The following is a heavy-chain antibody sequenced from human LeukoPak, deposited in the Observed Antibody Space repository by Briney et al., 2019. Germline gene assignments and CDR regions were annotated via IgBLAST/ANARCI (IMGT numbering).Heavy chain of an antibody. CDR1: GGSVSSGSYY. V-gene: IGHV4-61*01. D-gene: IGHD3-16*01. J-gene: IGHJ4*02. CDR3: ARERKLGVEAEFDY. Sequence: SETLSLTCTVSGGSVSSGSYYWSWIRQPPGKGLEWIGYIYYSGSTNYNPSLKSRVTISVDTSKNQFSLKLSSVTAADTAVYYCARERKLGVEAEFDYWGQGTLVTVSS. CDR2: IYYSGST.